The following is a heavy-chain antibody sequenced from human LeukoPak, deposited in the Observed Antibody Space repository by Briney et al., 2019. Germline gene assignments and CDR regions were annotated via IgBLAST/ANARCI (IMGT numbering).Heavy chain of an antibody. V-gene: IGHV5-51*01. CDR2: IYPGDSDT. CDR3: ARRAVRGVINGAFDY. D-gene: IGHD3-10*01. J-gene: IGHJ4*02. CDR1: GYSFTSYW. Sequence: GESLKISCKGSGYSFTSYWIGWVRQMPGKGLEWMGIIYPGDSDTRYSPSFQGPVTISADKSISTAYLQWSSLKASDTAMYYCARRAVRGVINGAFDYWGQGTLVTVSS.